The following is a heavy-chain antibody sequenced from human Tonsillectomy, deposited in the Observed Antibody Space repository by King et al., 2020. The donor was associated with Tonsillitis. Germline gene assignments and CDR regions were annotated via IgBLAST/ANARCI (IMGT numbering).Heavy chain of an antibody. CDR2: IHSDGTNE. J-gene: IGHJ4*02. V-gene: IGHV3-30*02. Sequence: QLVQSGGGVVQPGGSLRLSCAASGFTFSNYGMHWVRQAPGKGLEWVAFIHSDGTNEYYADSVKGRFAISRDNPRNTLYLQMNSLRPEDTVVYYCAAKPEDWLPNDYWGQGTLVTVSS. CDR1: GFTFSNYG. D-gene: IGHD3-9*01. CDR3: AAKPEDWLPNDY.